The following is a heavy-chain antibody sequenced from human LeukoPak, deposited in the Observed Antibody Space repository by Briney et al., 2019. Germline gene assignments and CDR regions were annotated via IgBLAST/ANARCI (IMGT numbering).Heavy chain of an antibody. CDR2: IYPGGSA. CDR1: GFTFSSYS. CDR3: TTYSGLHERRYGFDI. D-gene: IGHD2-15*01. V-gene: IGHV3-53*01. Sequence: GGSLRLSCAASGFTFSSYSMNWVRQAPGKGLEWVSVIYPGGSAYYIDSVKGRFTISRDNSKNTLYLQMNSLVAENTAVYYCTTYSGLHERRYGFDIWGRGTMVTVSS. J-gene: IGHJ3*02.